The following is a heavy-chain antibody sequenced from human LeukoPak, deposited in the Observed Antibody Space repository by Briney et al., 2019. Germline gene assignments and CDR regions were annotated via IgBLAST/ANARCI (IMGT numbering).Heavy chain of an antibody. CDR2: IYTSGNT. CDR3: ARDRAGSSGYYPFDY. Sequence: SETLSLTCTVSGGSISSGSFYWSWIRQPAGKGLEWIGRIYTSGNTNYNPSLKSRVTISVDTSKNQFSLKLSSVSAADTAVYYCARDRAGSSGYYPFDYWGQGTLVTVSS. J-gene: IGHJ4*02. CDR1: GGSISSGSFY. D-gene: IGHD3-22*01. V-gene: IGHV4-61*02.